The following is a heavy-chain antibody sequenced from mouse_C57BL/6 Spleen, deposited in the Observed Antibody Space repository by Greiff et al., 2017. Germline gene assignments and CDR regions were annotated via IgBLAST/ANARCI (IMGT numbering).Heavy chain of an antibody. D-gene: IGHD1-1*01. J-gene: IGHJ4*01. CDR2: IYPSDSET. V-gene: IGHV1-61*01. Sequence: QVQLQQPGAELVRPGSSVKLSCKASGYTFTSYWMDWVKQRPGQGLEWIGNIYPSDSETHYNQKFKDKATLTVDKSSSTAYMQLSSLTSEDSAVYFCARSEYYYGSSSYYYAMDYWGQGTSVTVSS. CDR1: GYTFTSYW. CDR3: ARSEYYYGSSSYYYAMDY.